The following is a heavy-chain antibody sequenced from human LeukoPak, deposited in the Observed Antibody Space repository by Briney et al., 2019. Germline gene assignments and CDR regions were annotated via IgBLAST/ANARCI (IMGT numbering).Heavy chain of an antibody. CDR2: TYYRSKWYN. Sequence: SQTLSLTCAISGDSVSSNSAAWNWIRQSPSRGLEWLGRTYYRSKWYNDYAVSVKSRITINPDTSKNQFSLQLNSVTPEDTAVYYCARGYSYGRRDYYYYYMDVWGKGTTVTVSS. CDR3: ARGYSYGRRDYYYYYMDV. CDR1: GDSVSSNSAA. D-gene: IGHD5-18*01. V-gene: IGHV6-1*01. J-gene: IGHJ6*03.